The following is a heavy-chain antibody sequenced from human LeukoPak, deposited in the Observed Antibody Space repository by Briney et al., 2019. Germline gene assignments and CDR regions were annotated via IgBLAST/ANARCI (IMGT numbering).Heavy chain of an antibody. J-gene: IGHJ6*02. CDR2: IHSGGTT. CDR3: ARDCSSSCSPYYGTDV. D-gene: IGHD2-2*01. V-gene: IGHV3-53*01. CDR1: GFTVSSNY. Sequence: PGGSLRLSCAASGFTVSSNYMSWVRQAPGKGLEWVSIIHSGGTTNYVDSVKGRFTISRDNSRNTLYLQMNSLRAEDTAVYYCARDCSSSCSPYYGTDVWGQGTTVTVSS.